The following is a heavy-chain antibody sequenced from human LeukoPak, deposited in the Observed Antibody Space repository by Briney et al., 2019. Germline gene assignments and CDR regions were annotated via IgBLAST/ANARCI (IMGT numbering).Heavy chain of an antibody. CDR3: ARERSPMEFGELLPNYYYGMDV. CDR1: GGTFSSYA. J-gene: IGHJ6*04. D-gene: IGHD3-10*01. Sequence: SVKVSCKASGGTFSSYAISGVRQAPGQGLEWMGGIIPIFGTAHYAQKFQGRVTITADESTSTAYMELSSLRSEDTAVYYCARERSPMEFGELLPNYYYGMDVWGKGTTVTVSS. V-gene: IGHV1-69*01. CDR2: IIPIFGTA.